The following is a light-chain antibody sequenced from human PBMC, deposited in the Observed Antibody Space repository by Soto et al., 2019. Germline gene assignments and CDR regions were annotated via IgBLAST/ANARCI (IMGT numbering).Light chain of an antibody. CDR1: QSVSSY. CDR2: AAS. CDR3: QQSYHTPYT. J-gene: IGKJ2*01. Sequence: DIQMTQSPSSLSASVGDRVTITCRASQSVSSYLNWYQQKPGKAPNLLIYAASSLQSGVPSRFSGSGSGTDFTLTISSQQPEDFATYYCQQSYHTPYTFGQGTKLEI. V-gene: IGKV1-39*01.